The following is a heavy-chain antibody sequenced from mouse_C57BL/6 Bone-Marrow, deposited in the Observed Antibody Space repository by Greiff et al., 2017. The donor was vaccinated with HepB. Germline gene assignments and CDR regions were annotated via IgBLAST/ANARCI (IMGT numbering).Heavy chain of an antibody. J-gene: IGHJ3*01. V-gene: IGHV14-3*01. CDR2: IDPANGNT. CDR3: AKGFAY. CDR1: GFNIKNPY. Sequence: VQLKQSVAELVRPGASVKFSCTASGFNIKNPYMHWVKQRPEQGLEWIGRIDPANGNTKYAPKFQGKATITADTSSNTAYLQLSSLTSEDTAIYYCAKGFAYWGQGTLVTVSA.